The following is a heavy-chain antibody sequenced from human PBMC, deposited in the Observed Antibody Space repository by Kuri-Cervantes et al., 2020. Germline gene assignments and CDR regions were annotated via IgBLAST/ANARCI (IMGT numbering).Heavy chain of an antibody. V-gene: IGHV3-53*05. CDR2: IYSGGST. CDR1: GFTVSSNY. Sequence: GESLKISCAASGFTVSSNYMSWVRQAPGKGLEWVSVIYSGGSTYYADSVKGRFTISRDNAKNSLYLQMNSLRAEDTALYYCAKDLYSSGWMFFDYWGQGTLVTVSS. D-gene: IGHD6-19*01. CDR3: AKDLYSSGWMFFDY. J-gene: IGHJ4*02.